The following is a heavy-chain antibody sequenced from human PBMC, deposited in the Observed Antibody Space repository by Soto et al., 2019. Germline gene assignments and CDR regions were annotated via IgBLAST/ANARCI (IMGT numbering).Heavy chain of an antibody. V-gene: IGHV4-31*03. CDR2: IYYSGST. Sequence: SETLSLTSTVSGGSISSGGYYWSWIRQHPGKGLEWIGYIYYSGSTYYNPSLKSRVTISVDTSKNQFSLKLSSVTAADTAVYYCARDSPSSGYRYYFDYWGQGTLVTVSS. CDR1: GGSISSGGYY. D-gene: IGHD3-22*01. J-gene: IGHJ4*02. CDR3: ARDSPSSGYRYYFDY.